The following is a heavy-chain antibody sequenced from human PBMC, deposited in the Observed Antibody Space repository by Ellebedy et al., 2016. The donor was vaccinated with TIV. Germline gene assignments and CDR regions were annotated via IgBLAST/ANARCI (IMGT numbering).Heavy chain of an antibody. D-gene: IGHD2-8*01. Sequence: MPSETLSLTCTVSVGSISSYHWSWIRQPPGKGLEWIGYIYYSGSTNYNPSLKSRVTISVDTSKNQFSLKLSSVTAADTAVYYCARVVLMVYAKSDWFDPWGQGTLVTVSS. CDR2: IYYSGST. J-gene: IGHJ5*02. V-gene: IGHV4-59*12. CDR3: ARVVLMVYAKSDWFDP. CDR1: VGSISSYH.